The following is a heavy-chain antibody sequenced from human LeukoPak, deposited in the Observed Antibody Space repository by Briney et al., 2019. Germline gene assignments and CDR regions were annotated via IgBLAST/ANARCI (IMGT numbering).Heavy chain of an antibody. Sequence: GGSLRLSCAASGFTFSNYSMNWVRQAPGKGLEWVSSISSGSGYIYYADSLKGRFTISRDNAKNSLFLQMNSLRVEDTAVYYCARKVEYYTAGSCYGGGFDCWGQGTLVTVSS. V-gene: IGHV3-21*01. J-gene: IGHJ4*02. D-gene: IGHD2-15*01. CDR3: ARKVEYYTAGSCYGGGFDC. CDR2: ISSGSGYI. CDR1: GFTFSNYS.